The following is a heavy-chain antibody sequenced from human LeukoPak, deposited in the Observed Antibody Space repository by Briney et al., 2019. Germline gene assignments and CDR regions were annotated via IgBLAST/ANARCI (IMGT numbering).Heavy chain of an antibody. CDR3: ARVKVEMATIGWLDP. D-gene: IGHD5-24*01. CDR2: IRYDGTNK. CDR1: GFTFSNYG. Sequence: GGSLRLSCAASGFTFSNYGMHWVRQAPGKGLEWVAVIRYDGTNKCYADSVRGRFTISRDNSKNTLYLQMNSLRADDTAVYYCARVKVEMATIGWLDPWGQGTLVTVSS. J-gene: IGHJ5*01. V-gene: IGHV3-33*01.